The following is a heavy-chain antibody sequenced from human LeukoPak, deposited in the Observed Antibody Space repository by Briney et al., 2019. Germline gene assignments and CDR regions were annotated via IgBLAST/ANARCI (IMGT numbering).Heavy chain of an antibody. CDR1: GYTFTGYY. CDR2: INPNSGGT. V-gene: IGHV1-2*02. CDR3: ARYITMVRGGSWFDP. Sequence: ASVKVPCKASGYTFTGYYMHWVRQAPGQGLEWKGWINPNSGGTNYAQKFQGRVTMTRDTSISTAYMELSSLRSEDTALYYCARYITMVRGGSWFDPWGQGTLVTVSS. J-gene: IGHJ5*02. D-gene: IGHD3-10*01.